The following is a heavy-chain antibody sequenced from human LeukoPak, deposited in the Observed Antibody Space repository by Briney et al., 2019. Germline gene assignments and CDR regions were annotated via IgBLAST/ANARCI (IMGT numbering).Heavy chain of an antibody. CDR1: GFTFDDYG. Sequence: PGGSLRLSCAASGFTFDDYGMSWVRQAPGKGLEWVSGINWNGGSTGYADSVKGRFTISTDNAKNSLYLQMNRLRAEDTALYYCARTIVVVPAAIGLGAFDIWGQGTMVTVSS. V-gene: IGHV3-20*04. CDR3: ARTIVVVPAAIGLGAFDI. J-gene: IGHJ3*02. D-gene: IGHD2-2*01. CDR2: INWNGGST.